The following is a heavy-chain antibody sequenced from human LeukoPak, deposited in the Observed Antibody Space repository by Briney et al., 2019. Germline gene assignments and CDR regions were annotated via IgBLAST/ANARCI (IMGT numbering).Heavy chain of an antibody. CDR1: GYTFTSYG. J-gene: IGHJ3*02. CDR2: ISAYNGNT. Sequence: ASVKVSCKASGYTFTSYGISWVRQAPGQGLEWMGWISAYNGNTNYAQKLQGRVTMTTDTSTSTAYMELRSLRSDDTAVYYCARDPVVRNDYGDYGAFDIWGQGTMVTVSS. CDR3: ARDPVVRNDYGDYGAFDI. V-gene: IGHV1-18*01. D-gene: IGHD4-17*01.